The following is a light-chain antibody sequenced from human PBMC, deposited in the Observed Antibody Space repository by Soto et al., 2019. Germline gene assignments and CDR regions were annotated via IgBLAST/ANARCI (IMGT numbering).Light chain of an antibody. V-gene: IGLV2-14*03. CDR2: DVT. CDR1: NSDVGSYNY. J-gene: IGLJ1*01. Sequence: QSVLTQPASVSGTPRQSITISRTGTNSDVGSYNYVSWYQHHPGKAPKLIIYDVTKRPSGVSNPFSGSKSGNTASLTISGLQPEDEADYYCSSYTTCNTRQKDFVTGSKVTVL. CDR3: SSYTTCNTRQKD.